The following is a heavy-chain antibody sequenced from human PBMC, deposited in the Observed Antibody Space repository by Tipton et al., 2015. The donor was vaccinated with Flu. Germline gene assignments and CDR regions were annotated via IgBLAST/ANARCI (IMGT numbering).Heavy chain of an antibody. CDR2: IRSKSYGGKA. D-gene: IGHD3-3*01. V-gene: IGHV3-49*04. CDR3: TRWAEWSINYFDY. Sequence: SLRLSCTTSGFTFGDYAMTWVRQAPGKGLECIGFIRSKSYGGKAEYAASEKDRFVISRDDSKSIAYLQVNGLKTEDTAVYYCTRWAEWSINYFDYWGPGTLVTVSA. J-gene: IGHJ4*02. CDR1: GFTFGDYA.